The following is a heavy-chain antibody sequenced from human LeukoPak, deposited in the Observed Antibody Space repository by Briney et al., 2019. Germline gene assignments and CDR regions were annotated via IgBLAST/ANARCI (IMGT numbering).Heavy chain of an antibody. CDR2: INPNSGGT. V-gene: IGHV1-2*02. D-gene: IGHD3-10*01. CDR1: GYTFTGYY. CDR3: ARDLDYYGSGSYAGYFQH. J-gene: IGHJ1*01. Sequence: ASVKVSCKASGYTFTGYYMHWVRQAPGQGLEWMGWINPNSGGTNYAQKFQGRVTMTRDTSISTAYMELSSLRSEDTAVYYCARDLDYYGSGSYAGYFQHWGQGTLVTVSS.